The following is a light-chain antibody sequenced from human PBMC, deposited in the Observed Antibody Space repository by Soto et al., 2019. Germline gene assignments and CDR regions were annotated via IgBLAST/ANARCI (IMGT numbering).Light chain of an antibody. V-gene: IGKV1-16*02. CDR1: QGVGNS. Sequence: DIQMTQSPFTLSASVGDRVTITCRASQGVGNSLAWFQQKPGKAPKTLIYAASTLQPGVPSKFSGSGSGTDFTLTISSLQPEDFASYYCQQYNSSPRTFGQGTRLEIK. CDR3: QQYNSSPRT. J-gene: IGKJ2*02. CDR2: AAS.